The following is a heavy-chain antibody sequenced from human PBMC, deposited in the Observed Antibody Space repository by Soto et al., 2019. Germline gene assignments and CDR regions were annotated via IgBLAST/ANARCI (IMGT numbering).Heavy chain of an antibody. Sequence: QLRLQESGPGLVRPSETLSLTCTVSGASISSGIYYWGWIRQPPGQGLEWIGSIDYSGNTYYNPSLKSRVTIAVYTSKSQFSLKLTSVTAADTTVYYCARHCRVGSGANCYFDYWAQGTLVTVSS. CDR1: GASISSGIYY. CDR3: ARHCRVGSGANCYFDY. CDR2: IDYSGNT. D-gene: IGHD2-15*01. V-gene: IGHV4-39*01. J-gene: IGHJ4*02.